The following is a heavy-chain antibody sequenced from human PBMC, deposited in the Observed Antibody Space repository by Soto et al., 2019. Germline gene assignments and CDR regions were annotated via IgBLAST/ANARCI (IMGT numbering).Heavy chain of an antibody. Sequence: QVQLQESGPGLVKPSETLSPTCTVSGVSISSYYWSWIRQPPGKGLEWIGYIYYSGSTNYNPSLXGXVXIXXDTSKNQFSLKLSSVTAADTAVYYCARSRGGYFDYWGQGTLVTVSS. V-gene: IGHV4-59*01. CDR1: GVSISSYY. CDR3: ARSRGGYFDY. J-gene: IGHJ4*02. CDR2: IYYSGST. D-gene: IGHD3-22*01.